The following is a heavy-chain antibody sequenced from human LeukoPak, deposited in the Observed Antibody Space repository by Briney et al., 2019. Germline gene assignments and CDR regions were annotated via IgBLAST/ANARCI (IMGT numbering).Heavy chain of an antibody. V-gene: IGHV3-21*01. Sequence: GGSLRLSCAASGFTLSTYTMNWVRQGPGKGLEWVSSLSSTGNYIYYADSVKGRFTVSRDNAMNSLYLQMITLNAEDTAVYYCVRGRPYGSSSDLDFWGQGTLVTVSS. CDR2: LSSTGNYI. CDR1: GFTLSTYT. CDR3: VRGRPYGSSSDLDF. D-gene: IGHD6-6*01. J-gene: IGHJ4*02.